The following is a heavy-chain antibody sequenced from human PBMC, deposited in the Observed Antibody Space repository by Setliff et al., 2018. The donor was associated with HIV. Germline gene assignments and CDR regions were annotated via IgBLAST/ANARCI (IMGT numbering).Heavy chain of an antibody. Sequence: ASVKVSCKAFGYTFINYAMNWVRQAPGQGLEWMGWINTDSGSPTYAQAFTGRFVFSVDTSVTTAYLQISSLKAEDTAIYYCARALYGDYGGDVNWMDPWGQGTLVTVSS. CDR3: ARALYGDYGGDVNWMDP. J-gene: IGHJ5*02. CDR2: INTDSGSP. V-gene: IGHV7-4-1*02. D-gene: IGHD4-17*01. CDR1: GYTFINYA.